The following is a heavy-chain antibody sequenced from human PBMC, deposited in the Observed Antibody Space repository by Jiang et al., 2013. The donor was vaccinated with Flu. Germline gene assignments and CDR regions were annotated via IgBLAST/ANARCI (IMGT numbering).Heavy chain of an antibody. V-gene: IGHV1-69*04. D-gene: IGHD2-21*02. CDR1: GGTFSSYA. CDR3: ARASPGVVTAIRAISDDAFDI. Sequence: SGAEVKKPGSSVKVSCKASGGTFSSYAISWVRQAPGQGLEWMGRIIPILGIANYAQKFQGRVTITADKSTSTAYMELSSLRSEDTAVYYCARASPGVVTAIRAISDDAFDIWGQGTMVTVSS. CDR2: IIPILGIA. J-gene: IGHJ3*02.